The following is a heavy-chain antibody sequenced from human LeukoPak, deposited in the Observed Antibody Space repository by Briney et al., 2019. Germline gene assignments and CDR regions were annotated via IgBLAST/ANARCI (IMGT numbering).Heavy chain of an antibody. Sequence: GGSLRLSCAASGFTFDDYAMPWVRQAPGKGLGWVSGISWNSGSIGYADSVKGRFTISRDNAKNSLYLQMNSLRAEDTALYYCAKGNPRADFYAFDIWGQGTMVTVSS. CDR3: AKGNPRADFYAFDI. CDR2: ISWNSGSI. D-gene: IGHD2-21*02. V-gene: IGHV3-9*01. CDR1: GFTFDDYA. J-gene: IGHJ3*02.